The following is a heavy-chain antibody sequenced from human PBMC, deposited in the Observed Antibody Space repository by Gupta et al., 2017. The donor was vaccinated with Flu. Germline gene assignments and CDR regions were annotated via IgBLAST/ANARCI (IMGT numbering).Heavy chain of an antibody. CDR1: FATYS. CDR2: ISSSSSYI. J-gene: IGHJ6*01. V-gene: IGHV3-21*01. Sequence: FATYSINWVRQAPGKGLEWVSSISSSSSYIYYADSVKGRFTISRDNAENSLYLQMNSLRTEDTAVYYCARAGGGPSGGMDVWGPGTTVTVSS. CDR3: ARAGGGPSGGMDV. D-gene: IGHD3-10*01.